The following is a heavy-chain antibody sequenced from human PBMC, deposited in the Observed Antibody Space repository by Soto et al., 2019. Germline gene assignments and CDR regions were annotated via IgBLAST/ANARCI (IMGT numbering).Heavy chain of an antibody. CDR2: IYYSGST. CDR1: GGSISSSSYY. Sequence: SETLSLTCTVSGGSISSSSYYWGWIRQPPGKGLEWIGSIYYSGSTYHNPSLKSRVTISVDTSKNQFSLKLSSVTAADTAVYYCARHLAYDIGWFDPWGQGTLVTVSS. D-gene: IGHD3-9*01. CDR3: ARHLAYDIGWFDP. J-gene: IGHJ5*02. V-gene: IGHV4-39*01.